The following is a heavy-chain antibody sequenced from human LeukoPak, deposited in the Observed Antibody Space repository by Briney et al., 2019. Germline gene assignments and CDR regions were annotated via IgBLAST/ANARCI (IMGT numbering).Heavy chain of an antibody. J-gene: IGHJ3*02. D-gene: IGHD2-2*01. CDR3: ARGVPTADAFDI. V-gene: IGHV4-59*01. CDR2: IYYSGST. CDR1: GGSISSYY. Sequence: PSETLSLTCTVSGGSISSYYWSWIRQPPGPGLEWIGYIYYSGSTNYNPSLKSRVTISVDTSKNQFSLKLSSVTAADTAVYYCARGVPTADAFDIWGQRTMVTVSS.